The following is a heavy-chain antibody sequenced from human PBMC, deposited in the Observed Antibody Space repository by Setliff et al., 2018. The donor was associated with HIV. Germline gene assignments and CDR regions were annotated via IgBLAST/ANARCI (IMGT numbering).Heavy chain of an antibody. J-gene: IGHJ4*02. V-gene: IGHV4-4*07. CDR3: ARSIYGSGTYPLDI. Sequence: SETLSLTCSVSGVTISSHFWTWIRQPAGKGLEWIGRMYYIGDTNYNPSLKSRVIMSMDTSKNQFSLKLTSVTAADTAVYYCARSIYGSGTYPLDIWGPGILVTVSS. D-gene: IGHD3-10*01. CDR2: MYYIGDT. CDR1: GVTISSHF.